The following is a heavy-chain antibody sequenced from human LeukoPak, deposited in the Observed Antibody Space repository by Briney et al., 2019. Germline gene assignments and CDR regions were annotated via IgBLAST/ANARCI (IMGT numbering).Heavy chain of an antibody. CDR2: ISYDGSNK. CDR3: AKEKGYSSSWTFDY. V-gene: IGHV3-30*18. Sequence: GGSLRLSCAASGFTFSSYGMHWVRQAPGKGLEWVAVISYDGSNKYYADSVKGRFTISRDNPKNTLYLQMNSLRAEDTAVYYCAKEKGYSSSWTFDYWGQGTLVTVSS. CDR1: GFTFSSYG. J-gene: IGHJ4*02. D-gene: IGHD6-13*01.